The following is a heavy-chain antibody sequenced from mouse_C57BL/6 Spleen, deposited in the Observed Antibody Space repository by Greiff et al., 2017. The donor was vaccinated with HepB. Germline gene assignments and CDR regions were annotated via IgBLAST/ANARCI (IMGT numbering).Heavy chain of an antibody. V-gene: IGHV5-17*01. Sequence: EVQLVESGGGLVKPGGSLKLSCAASGFTFSDYGMHWVRQAPEKGLEWVAYISSGSSTIYYADTVKGRFTISRDKAKNTLFLQMTSLRSEDTAMYSCAKYYGSSYGYFDVWGTGTTVTVSS. CDR1: GFTFSDYG. CDR2: ISSGSSTI. J-gene: IGHJ1*03. D-gene: IGHD1-1*01. CDR3: AKYYGSSYGYFDV.